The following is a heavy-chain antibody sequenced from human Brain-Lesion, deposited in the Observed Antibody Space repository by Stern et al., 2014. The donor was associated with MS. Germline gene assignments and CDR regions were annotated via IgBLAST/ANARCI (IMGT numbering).Heavy chain of an antibody. D-gene: IGHD3-22*01. J-gene: IGHJ4*02. CDR2: ISVYNGNT. CDR1: GYTFTSYT. Sequence: QMQLVQSGAEVKKPGASVKVSCKASGYTFTSYTISWVRQAPGQGLEWMGRISVYNGNTNYAQKLQGRVTMTTDTSTSTAYMELRSLRSDDTAVYYCARDLNEYYYDSSGYYPLHYWGQGTLVTVSS. V-gene: IGHV1-18*01. CDR3: ARDLNEYYYDSSGYYPLHY.